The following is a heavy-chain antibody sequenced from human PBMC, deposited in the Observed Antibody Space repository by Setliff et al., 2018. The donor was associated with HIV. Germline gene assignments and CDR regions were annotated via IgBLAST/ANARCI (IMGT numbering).Heavy chain of an antibody. CDR1: SGSITSSNYY. CDR2: IFYSGSP. Sequence: PSETLSLTCIVSSGSITSSNYYWGWIRQPPGKGLEWIGSIFYSGSPYYTPSLKSRVTISVDTSKNQFSLKLSSVTAADTAVYYCARDSRRTMIIVGFDYWGQGTLVTVS. J-gene: IGHJ4*02. D-gene: IGHD3-22*01. CDR3: ARDSRRTMIIVGFDY. V-gene: IGHV4-39*07.